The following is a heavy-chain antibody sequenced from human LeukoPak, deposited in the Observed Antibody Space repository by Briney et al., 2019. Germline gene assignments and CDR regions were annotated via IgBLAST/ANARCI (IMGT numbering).Heavy chain of an antibody. D-gene: IGHD3-10*01. CDR3: ARSSRGSVALLTIYGMDV. J-gene: IGHJ6*02. Sequence: SETLSLTCTVSGGSISNSYWSWIRQPAGKGLELIGRIYTNGNTNYNPSLKSRVTMSIDTSKNQFSLKLSSVTAADTAVYYCARSSRGSVALLTIYGMDVWGQGTTITVSS. V-gene: IGHV4-4*07. CDR1: GGSISNSY. CDR2: IYTNGNT.